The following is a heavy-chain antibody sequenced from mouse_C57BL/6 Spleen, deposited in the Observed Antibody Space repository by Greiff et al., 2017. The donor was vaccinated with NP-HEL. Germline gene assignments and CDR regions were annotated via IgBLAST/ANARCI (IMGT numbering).Heavy chain of an antibody. CDR2: INPGSGGT. CDR1: GYAFTNYL. D-gene: IGHD1-1*01. CDR3: ARSPYYYGSSYDYAMDY. J-gene: IGHJ4*01. V-gene: IGHV1-54*01. Sequence: QVQLQQSGAELVRPGTSVKVSCKASGYAFTNYLIEWVKQRPGQGLEWIGVINPGSGGTNYNEKFKGKATLTADKSSSTAYMQLSSLTSEDSAVYFCARSPYYYGSSYDYAMDYWGQGTSVTVSS.